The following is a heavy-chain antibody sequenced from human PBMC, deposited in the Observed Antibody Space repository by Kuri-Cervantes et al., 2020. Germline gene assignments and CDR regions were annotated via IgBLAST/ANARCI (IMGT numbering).Heavy chain of an antibody. CDR3: ARDILKLGNPYYYYYGMDV. Sequence: ASVKVSCKASGYTFTGYHMHWVRQAPGQGLEWMGWINPNSGGTNYAQKFQGRVTMTRDTSISTAYMELSRLRSDDTAVYYCARDILKLGNPYYYYYGMDVWGQGTTVTVSS. V-gene: IGHV1-2*02. D-gene: IGHD7-27*01. CDR1: GYTFTGYH. J-gene: IGHJ6*02. CDR2: INPNSGGT.